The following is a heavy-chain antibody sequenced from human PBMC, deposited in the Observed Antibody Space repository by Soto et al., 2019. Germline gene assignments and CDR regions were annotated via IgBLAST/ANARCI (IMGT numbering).Heavy chain of an antibody. CDR2: ISGSGESI. Sequence: EVQLLESGGGLVQPGESLRLSCAASGFIFSDYAMTWVRQAPGKGLEWVSGISGSGESIYYADSVEGRFTISRDNSKNTLYLQMNSVRGEDTAVYYCARDRHGSDWYTYCFYTVAVWGQGTTVTVSS. J-gene: IGHJ6*02. V-gene: IGHV3-23*01. D-gene: IGHD6-13*01. CDR3: ARDRHGSDWYTYCFYTVAV. CDR1: GFIFSDYA.